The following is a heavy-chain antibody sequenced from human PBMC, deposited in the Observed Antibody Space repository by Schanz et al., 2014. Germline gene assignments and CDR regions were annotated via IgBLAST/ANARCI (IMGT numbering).Heavy chain of an antibody. J-gene: IGHJ4*02. CDR1: GFTFNSYS. D-gene: IGHD3-3*01. CDR3: AKDGEIWSGYPEYFDS. CDR2: ISSTSSSK. Sequence: EVYLVESGGGLGQRGGSLIVSCEGSGFTFNSYSMNWVRQAPGKGLEWISYISSTSSSKDYADSVKGRFSISRDNAKNSLYLQMNSLRDEDTAVYYCAKDGEIWSGYPEYFDSWGQGTLVTVSS. V-gene: IGHV3-48*02.